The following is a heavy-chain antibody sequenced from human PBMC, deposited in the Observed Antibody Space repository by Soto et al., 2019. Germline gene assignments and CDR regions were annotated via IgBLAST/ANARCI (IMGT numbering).Heavy chain of an antibody. CDR2: IIPIFGTA. CDR1: GGTFSSYA. J-gene: IGHJ4*02. CDR3: ARAAPHRTASLAYYFDY. V-gene: IGHV1-69*06. Sequence: GASVKVSCKASGGTFSSYAISWVRQAPGQGLEWMGGIIPIFGTANYAQKFQGRVTITADKSTSTAYMELSSLRSEDTAVYYCARAAPHRTASLAYYFDYGGQGTLVTVSS.